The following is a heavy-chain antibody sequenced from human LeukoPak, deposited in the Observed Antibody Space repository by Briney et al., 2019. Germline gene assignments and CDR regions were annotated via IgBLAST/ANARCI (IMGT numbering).Heavy chain of an antibody. J-gene: IGHJ4*02. CDR2: IIPIFGTA. D-gene: IGHD6-19*01. CDR3: ARVPYSSGWFDY. CDR1: GGTFSSYA. Sequence: ASVKVSCKASGGTFSSYAISWVRQAPGQGLEWMGGIIPIFGTANYAQKFQGRVTITADGSTSTAYMELSSLRSEDTAVYYCARVPYSSGWFDYWGQGTLVTVSS. V-gene: IGHV1-69*13.